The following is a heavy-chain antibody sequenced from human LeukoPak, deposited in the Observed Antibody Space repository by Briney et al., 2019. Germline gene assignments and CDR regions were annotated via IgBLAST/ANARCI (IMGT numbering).Heavy chain of an antibody. D-gene: IGHD5-18*01. J-gene: IGHJ6*03. CDR2: IDWDDDK. V-gene: IGHV2-70*11. Sequence: SGPTLVNPTQTLTLTCTFSGFSLSTSGMCVSRIRQPPGKALEWLARIDWDDDKYYSTSLKTRLTISKDPSKNQVVLTMTNMDPVDTATYYCARVRTGYSYGSPSYYYYYYMDVWGKGTTVTVSS. CDR1: GFSLSTSGMC. CDR3: ARVRTGYSYGSPSYYYYYYMDV.